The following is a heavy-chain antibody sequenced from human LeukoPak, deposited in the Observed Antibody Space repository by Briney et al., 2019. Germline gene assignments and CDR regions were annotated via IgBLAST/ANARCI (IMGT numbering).Heavy chain of an antibody. D-gene: IGHD2-8*01. V-gene: IGHV3-9*01. CDR3: AKDIVLMVYAAGFDI. J-gene: IGHJ3*02. CDR2: ISWNSGSI. Sequence: GGSLRLFCAASGLTFDDYAMLWAPQAPGKGLEEGSGISWNSGSIVYAESLKRRFPISRDNAKNSLYLQMNSLRAEYTALYYCAKDIVLMVYAAGFDIWGQGTMVTVSS. CDR1: GLTFDDYA.